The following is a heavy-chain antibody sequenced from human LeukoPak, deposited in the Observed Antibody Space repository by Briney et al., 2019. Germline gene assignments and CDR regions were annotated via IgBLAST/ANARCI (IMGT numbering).Heavy chain of an antibody. D-gene: IGHD1-26*01. Sequence: GGSLRLSCAASGFTFNNYAMSWVRQAPGKGLEWVSAISGSGDFTYYADSVKGRFTISRDNSKNTLYLQMNSLRVEDSAVYYCAKGDYYMEVWGKGATVTVSS. J-gene: IGHJ6*03. V-gene: IGHV3-23*01. CDR2: ISGSGDFT. CDR1: GFTFNNYA. CDR3: AKGDYYMEV.